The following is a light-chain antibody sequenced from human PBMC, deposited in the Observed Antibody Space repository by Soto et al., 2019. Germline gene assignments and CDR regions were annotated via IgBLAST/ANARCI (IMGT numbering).Light chain of an antibody. CDR1: SSDVGGYNY. J-gene: IGLJ2*01. Sequence: QSVLTQPASVSGSPGQSITISCTGTSSDVGGYNYVSWYQQHPGKAPKLMIYEVSNRPSGVSNRFSGSKSGNTASLTISGLQAEDEADYYCSSYTSSTGGVFGGGTKLTVL. V-gene: IGLV2-14*01. CDR2: EVS. CDR3: SSYTSSTGGV.